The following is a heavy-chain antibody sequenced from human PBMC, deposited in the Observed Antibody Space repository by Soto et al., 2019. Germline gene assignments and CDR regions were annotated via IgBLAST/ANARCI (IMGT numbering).Heavy chain of an antibody. D-gene: IGHD4-17*01. CDR2: LYAGDST. Sequence: GGSLRLSCAASGFTVSSNYMSWVRQAPGKGLEWVSVLYAGDSTYYADSVKGRFTISRDNSKNTLYLQMNSLRAEDTAVYYCARFRSPGGTVTTAFDVWGQGTMVTVSS. CDR1: GFTVSSNY. V-gene: IGHV3-66*01. CDR3: ARFRSPGGTVTTAFDV. J-gene: IGHJ3*01.